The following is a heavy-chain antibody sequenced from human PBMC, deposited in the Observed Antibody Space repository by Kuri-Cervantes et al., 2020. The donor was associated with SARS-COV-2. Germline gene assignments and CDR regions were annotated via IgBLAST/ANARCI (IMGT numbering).Heavy chain of an antibody. V-gene: IGHV5-51*01. CDR3: ARVRGVVPAAMADY. CDR2: IYPGDSDT. J-gene: IGHJ4*02. Sequence: GGSLRLSCKGSGYSFTSYWIGWVRQIPGKGLEWMGIIYPGDSDTRYSPSFQGQVTISADKSISTAYLQWSSLKASDTAMYYCARVRGVVPAAMADYWGQGTLVTVSS. D-gene: IGHD2-2*01. CDR1: GYSFTSYW.